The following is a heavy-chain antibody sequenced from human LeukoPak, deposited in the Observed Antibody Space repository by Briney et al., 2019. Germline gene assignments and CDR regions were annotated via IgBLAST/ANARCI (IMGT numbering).Heavy chain of an antibody. CDR1: GFTFSSYA. Sequence: GGSLRLSCAASGFTFSSYAMHWVRQAPGKGLEGVAVISYDGSNKYYADSVKGRFTISRDNSKDTLYLQMNSLRAEDTAVYYCARVHSSSWYPLLYWGQGTLVTVSS. CDR3: ARVHSSSWYPLLY. J-gene: IGHJ4*02. CDR2: ISYDGSNK. D-gene: IGHD6-13*01. V-gene: IGHV3-30*04.